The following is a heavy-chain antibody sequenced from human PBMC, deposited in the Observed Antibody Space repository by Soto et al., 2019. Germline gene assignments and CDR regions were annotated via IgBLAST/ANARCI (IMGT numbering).Heavy chain of an antibody. CDR1: GFPFKSYD. J-gene: IGHJ3*01. V-gene: IGHV3-48*03. CDR2: ISHSGDTI. D-gene: IGHD2-2*02. Sequence: QLVESGGQLFQRGGSLRLSCGAAGFPFKSYDMIWVRQSPGKGLEWIAYISHSGDTIYYADSVKGRFTVSRDNAKNSLYLQMNDLRGGDTAVYYCSSQNRPPGVPPSIFKPFDVWGQGTMVTVSS. CDR3: SSQNRPPGVPPSIFKPFDV.